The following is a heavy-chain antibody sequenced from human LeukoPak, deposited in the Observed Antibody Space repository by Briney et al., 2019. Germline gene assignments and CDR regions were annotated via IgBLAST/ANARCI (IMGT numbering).Heavy chain of an antibody. D-gene: IGHD6-13*01. Sequence: SETLSLTCTVSGGSVSSSDSYWSWVRQPPGKGLEWIGSICFSRTTYYNPSLKSRVTMSIDTSKNHFSLKVASVTAADTAIYYCGKHFPGTGREEQPLDYWGQGSLFIVSS. V-gene: IGHV4-39*01. CDR3: GKHFPGTGREEQPLDY. CDR2: ICFSRTT. CDR1: GGSVSSSDSY. J-gene: IGHJ4*02.